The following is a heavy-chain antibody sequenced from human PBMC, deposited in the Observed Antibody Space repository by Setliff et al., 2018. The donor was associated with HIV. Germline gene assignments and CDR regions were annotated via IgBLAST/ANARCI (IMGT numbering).Heavy chain of an antibody. CDR2: ISRSGVST. CDR1: GLTFSTSA. D-gene: IGHD2-2*01. CDR3: ATDFSISA. J-gene: IGHJ1*01. Sequence: PGGSLRLSCVVSGLTFSTSAMSWVRQGPGKGLHWVAGISRSGVSTHYADPVKGRFSISRDNSKNTLLLQMNSLRAEDTAIYYCATDFSISAWGQGTLVTVSS. V-gene: IGHV3-23*01.